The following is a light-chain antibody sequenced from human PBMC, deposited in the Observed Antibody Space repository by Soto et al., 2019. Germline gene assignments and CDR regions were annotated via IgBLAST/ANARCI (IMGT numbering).Light chain of an antibody. Sequence: EIVMTQSPATLSVSPGERATLSCTASQSVNNYLAWYQQKPGQAPRRLIYGASTRATGVPDTFRGSGSGTEFTLTISRLRSEDFAVYYCQHYDHWPGTFGQGTKLEIK. V-gene: IGKV3-15*01. CDR1: QSVNNY. CDR3: QHYDHWPGT. CDR2: GAS. J-gene: IGKJ2*01.